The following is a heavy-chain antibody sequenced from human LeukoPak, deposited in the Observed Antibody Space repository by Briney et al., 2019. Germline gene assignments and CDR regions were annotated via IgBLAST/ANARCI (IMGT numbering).Heavy chain of an antibody. V-gene: IGHV1-69*13. Sequence: SVKVSCKASGGTLSSYAISWVRQAPGQGLEWMGGIIPIFGTANYAQKFQGRVTITADESTSTAYMELSSLRSEDTAVYYCARVRYYDSSGYPYHTLNWFDPWGQGTLVTVSS. CDR1: GGTLSSYA. J-gene: IGHJ5*02. CDR3: ARVRYYDSSGYPYHTLNWFDP. CDR2: IIPIFGTA. D-gene: IGHD3-22*01.